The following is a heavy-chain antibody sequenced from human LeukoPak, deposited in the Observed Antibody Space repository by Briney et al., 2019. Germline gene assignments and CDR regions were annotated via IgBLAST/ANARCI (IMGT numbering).Heavy chain of an antibody. V-gene: IGHV3-11*01. CDR2: ISSSGSTI. J-gene: IGHJ5*02. D-gene: IGHD2-8*01. CDR3: ARFVLMVYAISNWFDP. Sequence: GGSLRLSCAASGFTFSDCYMSWIRQAPGKGLEWVSYISSSGSTIYYADSVKGRFTISRDNAKNSLYLQMNSLRAEDTAVYYCARFVLMVYAISNWFDPWGQGTLVTVSS. CDR1: GFTFSDCY.